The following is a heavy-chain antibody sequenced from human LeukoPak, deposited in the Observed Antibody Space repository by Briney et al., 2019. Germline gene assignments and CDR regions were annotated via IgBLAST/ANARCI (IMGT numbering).Heavy chain of an antibody. CDR1: GGSFSGYY. V-gene: IGHV4-34*01. D-gene: IGHD2-15*01. CDR2: INHSGST. CDR3: SGYDCSGGSCYHYYYYGMDV. J-gene: IGHJ6*02. Sequence: SETLSLTCAVYGGSFSGYYWSWIRQPPGKGLEWIGEINHSGSTNYNPSLKSRVTISVDTSKNQFSLKLSSVTAADTAVYYCSGYDCSGGSCYHYYYYGMDVWGQGTTVTVSS.